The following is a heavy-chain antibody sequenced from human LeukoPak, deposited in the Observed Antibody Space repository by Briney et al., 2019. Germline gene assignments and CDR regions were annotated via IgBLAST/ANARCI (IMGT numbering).Heavy chain of an antibody. CDR1: GYTFTSYY. J-gene: IGHJ5*02. D-gene: IGHD4-23*01. Sequence: ASVKVSCKASGYTFTSYYMHWVRQAPGQGLEWMGIINPSGGSTSYAQKFQGRVTMTRDMSTSPDDMALSSLRSEDTAVYYCARHNSVEDTAPWFVPWGQGPLVTVSS. CDR3: ARHNSVEDTAPWFVP. CDR2: INPSGGST. V-gene: IGHV1-46*01.